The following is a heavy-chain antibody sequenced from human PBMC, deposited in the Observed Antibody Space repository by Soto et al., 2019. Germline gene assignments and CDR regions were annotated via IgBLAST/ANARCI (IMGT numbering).Heavy chain of an antibody. CDR1: GFTFSSYAM. D-gene: IGHD1-1*01. CDR3: ARKGLDWNPLYYYYYYMDV. V-gene: IGHV4-4*02. CDR2: IYHSGST. Sequence: PGGSLRLSCAASGFTFSSYAMSWVRQAPGKGLEWIGEIYHSGSTNYNPSLKSRVTISVDKSKNQFSLKLSSVTAADTAVYYCARKGLDWNPLYYYYYYMDVWGKGTTVTVSS. J-gene: IGHJ6*03.